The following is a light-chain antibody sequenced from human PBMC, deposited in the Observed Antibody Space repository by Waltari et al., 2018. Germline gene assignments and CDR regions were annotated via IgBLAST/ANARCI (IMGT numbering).Light chain of an antibody. J-gene: IGLJ2*01. Sequence: QSALTQPPSASGSPGQSVTISCPGTSSDVGGSDYVSWYQQHPAKAPKVMLYAVSKRPSGVPDRFSGSKSGNTASLTVSGLQAEDEADYYCSSYAGNYNVLFGGGTKLTVL. V-gene: IGLV2-8*01. CDR2: AVS. CDR1: SSDVGGSDY. CDR3: SSYAGNYNVL.